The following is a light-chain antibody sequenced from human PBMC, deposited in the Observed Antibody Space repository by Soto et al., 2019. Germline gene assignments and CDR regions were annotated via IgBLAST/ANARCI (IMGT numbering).Light chain of an antibody. Sequence: DIQMTQSPSSLSASVGDRVTITCRASQSIATYLNWYQQKPGEAPKLLIYGASSFQSGVPSRFSGGVSETDFTLTSSSLQPDDLANYYCQQTYSSPWTFGQGTKVEIK. V-gene: IGKV1-39*01. J-gene: IGKJ1*01. CDR1: QSIATY. CDR3: QQTYSSPWT. CDR2: GAS.